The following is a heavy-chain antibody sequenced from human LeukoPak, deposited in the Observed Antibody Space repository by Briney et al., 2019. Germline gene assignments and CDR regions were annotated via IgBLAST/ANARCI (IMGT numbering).Heavy chain of an antibody. Sequence: GGSLRLSCAASGFTFSSYTIHWVRQPPGKGLEWVAVISFDGSNKYYADSVKGRFTISRDNSKNTLYLQMNSLRAEDTAVYYCAREELGSSLGFDPWGQGTLVTVSS. V-gene: IGHV3-30-3*01. CDR3: AREELGSSLGFDP. D-gene: IGHD3-16*01. J-gene: IGHJ5*02. CDR1: GFTFSSYT. CDR2: ISFDGSNK.